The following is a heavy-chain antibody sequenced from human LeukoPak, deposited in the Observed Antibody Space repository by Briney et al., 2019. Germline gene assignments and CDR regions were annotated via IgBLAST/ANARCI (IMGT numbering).Heavy chain of an antibody. D-gene: IGHD5-18*01. V-gene: IGHV3-48*01. J-gene: IGHJ4*02. CDR3: ARDNFGYGYDY. CDR1: GFTFSSYS. Sequence: GGSLRLSCAASGFTFSSYSMNWVRQAPGKGLEWVSYISSSSSTIYYADSVKGRFTISRDNAKNSLYLQMNSLRAEDTAVYYCARDNFGYGYDYWGQGTLVTVSS. CDR2: ISSSSSTI.